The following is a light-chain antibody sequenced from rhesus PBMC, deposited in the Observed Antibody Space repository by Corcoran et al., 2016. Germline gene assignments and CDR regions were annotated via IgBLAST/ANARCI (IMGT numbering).Light chain of an antibody. V-gene: IGLV3-44*01. CDR1: NFGDEL. Sequence: SYDLTQPRSVSVSPGQTARITCGADNFGDELVNWYQQKPAQAPVLVIYGNSDRPSGIPERFSGSKSGNTGTLTISGVEAGDEADYYCQVWDITSGDYMFGAGTPLPVL. CDR2: GNS. J-gene: IGLJ1*01. CDR3: QVWDITSGDYM.